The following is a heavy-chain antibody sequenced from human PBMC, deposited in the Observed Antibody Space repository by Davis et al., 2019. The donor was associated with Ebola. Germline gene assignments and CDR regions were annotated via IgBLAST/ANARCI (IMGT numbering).Heavy chain of an antibody. Sequence: GESLKISCAASGFTFSSYAMHWVRQAPGKGLEWVAVISYDGSNKYYADSVEGRFTISRDNSRNTLYLHMNSLRPEDTAVYYCARNLAGMDVWGKGTTVTVSS. CDR2: ISYDGSNK. V-gene: IGHV3-30*04. J-gene: IGHJ6*04. CDR3: ARNLAGMDV. D-gene: IGHD1-14*01. CDR1: GFTFSSYA.